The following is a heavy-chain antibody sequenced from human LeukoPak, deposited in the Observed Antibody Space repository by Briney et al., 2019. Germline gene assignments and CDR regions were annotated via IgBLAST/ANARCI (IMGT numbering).Heavy chain of an antibody. CDR2: IYHSGST. Sequence: SETLSLTSTVSGDSISTYYWSWIRQSPGKGLEWIGYIYHSGSTKYNPSLKSRVTISVDTSKKQFSLKLSSVTAADTAVYYCARDGYGGVDYWGQGTLVTVSS. CDR1: GDSISTYY. J-gene: IGHJ4*02. D-gene: IGHD3-10*01. CDR3: ARDGYGGVDY. V-gene: IGHV4-59*01.